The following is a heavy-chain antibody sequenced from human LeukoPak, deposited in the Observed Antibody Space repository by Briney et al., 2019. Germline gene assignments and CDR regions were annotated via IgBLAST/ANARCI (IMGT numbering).Heavy chain of an antibody. J-gene: IGHJ4*02. D-gene: IGHD3-22*01. CDR2: IIPIFGTT. V-gene: IGHV1-69*05. CDR3: ARVYLGVYYYGSSGYSHLDY. CDR1: GGTFSYYA. Sequence: ASVKVSCKASGGTFSYYAISWVRQAPGQGLEWMGRIIPIFGTTNYAQKFQGRVTITTDESTSTAYMELSSLRSEDTAVYYCARVYLGVYYYGSSGYSHLDYWGQGTLVTVSS.